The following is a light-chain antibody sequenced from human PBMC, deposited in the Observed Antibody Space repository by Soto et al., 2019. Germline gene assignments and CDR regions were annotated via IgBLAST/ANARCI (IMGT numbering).Light chain of an antibody. CDR1: QSVSSNY. V-gene: IGKV3-20*01. CDR2: GAS. Sequence: ESVLTQSPGILSLSPGERASLSCRASQSVSSNYLAWYQQKPGQAPWRLIYGASSRATGIPDRFSGSGSGRDFSLTVSRLEPRDFAVYYGQQYGSCPLTFGGGTRVDIK. J-gene: IGKJ4*01. CDR3: QQYGSCPLT.